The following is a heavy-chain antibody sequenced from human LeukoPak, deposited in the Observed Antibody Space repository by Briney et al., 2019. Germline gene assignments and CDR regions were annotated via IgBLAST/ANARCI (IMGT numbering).Heavy chain of an antibody. Sequence: PGGSLRLSCAASGFTFSSYAMSWVRQAPGKGLEWVSAISGSGGSTYYADSVKGRFTISRDNSKNTLYLQMNSLRAEDTAVYYCAEGIAVAGDFDYWGQGTLVTVSS. CDR1: GFTFSSYA. J-gene: IGHJ4*02. D-gene: IGHD6-19*01. CDR2: ISGSGGST. V-gene: IGHV3-23*01. CDR3: AEGIAVAGDFDY.